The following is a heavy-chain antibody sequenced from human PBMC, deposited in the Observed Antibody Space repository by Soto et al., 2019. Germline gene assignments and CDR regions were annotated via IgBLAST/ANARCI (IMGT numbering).Heavy chain of an antibody. CDR2: IYHSGST. D-gene: IGHD4-17*01. Sequence: SETLSLTCAVSGYSISSGYYWGWIRQTPGKGLEWIASIYHSGSTYYNPSLKSRVTISVDTSKNQFSLKLTSVTAADTAVYYCARGAATVTPGWFDPWGQGIMVTVSS. V-gene: IGHV4-38-2*01. CDR1: GYSISSGYY. CDR3: ARGAATVTPGWFDP. J-gene: IGHJ5*02.